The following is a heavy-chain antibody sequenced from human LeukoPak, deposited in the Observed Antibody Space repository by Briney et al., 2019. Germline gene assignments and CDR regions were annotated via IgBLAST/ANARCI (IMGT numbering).Heavy chain of an antibody. V-gene: IGHV1-18*01. CDR3: ARAGGYCGRISCPYYFDY. Sequence: ASVKVSCKASGYAFTSYGISWVRQAPGQGLEWMGWISGYNGNTNYAQNLQGRVTMTRNTSISTSYMELSSLRSEDTAVYYCARAGGYCGRISCPYYFDYWGQGSLVAVSS. CDR1: GYAFTSYG. D-gene: IGHD2-15*01. J-gene: IGHJ4*02. CDR2: ISGYNGNT.